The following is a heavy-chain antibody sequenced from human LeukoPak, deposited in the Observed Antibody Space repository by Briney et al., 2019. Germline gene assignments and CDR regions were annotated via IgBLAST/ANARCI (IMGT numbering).Heavy chain of an antibody. CDR3: ARLEDAFDY. CDR2: ISGSGGST. V-gene: IGHV3-23*01. CDR1: GFTFSSYA. Sequence: PGGSLRLSCAASGFTFSSYAMSWVRQAPGKGLEWVSAISGSGGSTYYADSVKGRFTISRDNTKNTLYLQMNSLRTEDTAVYYCARLEDAFDYWGQGTLATVSS. J-gene: IGHJ4*02. D-gene: IGHD4-11*01.